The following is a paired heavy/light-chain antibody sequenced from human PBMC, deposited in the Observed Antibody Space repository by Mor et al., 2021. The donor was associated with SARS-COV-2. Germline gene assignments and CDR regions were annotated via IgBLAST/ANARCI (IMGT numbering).Light chain of an antibody. CDR1: HSVLYTSNNKNY. CDR3: QQYYSTFVT. CDR2: WAS. V-gene: IGKV4-1*01. J-gene: IGKJ4*01. Sequence: DIVMTQSPDSLAVSLGERATINCKSSHSVLYTSNNKNYLAWYQQKPGQPPKLLIYWASTRESGVPDRFSGSGSGTDFTLTISSLQAEDVALYYCQQYYSTFVTFGGGTKVEIK.
Heavy chain of an antibody. CDR2: INPSDGST. Sequence: QVQLVQSGAEVKKPGASVKVSCEASGYTFTSYYVHWVRQAPGQGLEWMGIINPSDGSTTYAQKLQGRVTMTRDTSTSTVYMELSSLTSEDTAVYYCARAPIYYGAQNPTTSPIDHWGQGTLVIVSS. CDR1: GYTFTSYY. CDR3: ARAPIYYGAQNPTTSPIDH. D-gene: IGHD3-10*01. V-gene: IGHV1-46*03. J-gene: IGHJ1*01.